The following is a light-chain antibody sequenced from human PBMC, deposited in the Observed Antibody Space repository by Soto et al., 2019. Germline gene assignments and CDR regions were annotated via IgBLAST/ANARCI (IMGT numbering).Light chain of an antibody. CDR3: QQYSEWPT. Sequence: EIVMTQSPATLSVSPGERATLSCRASQSVSSTNLAWYQQKPGQAPRLLIYSTSTRATGIPARFSGSGSGTEFTLTISSLQSEDFAIYYCQQYSEWPTFGQGTKVDIK. V-gene: IGKV3-15*01. J-gene: IGKJ2*01. CDR1: QSVSSTN. CDR2: STS.